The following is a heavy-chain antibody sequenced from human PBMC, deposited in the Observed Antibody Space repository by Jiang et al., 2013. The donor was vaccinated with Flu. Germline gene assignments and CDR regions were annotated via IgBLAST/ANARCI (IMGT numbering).Heavy chain of an antibody. V-gene: IGHV4-59*01. D-gene: IGHD3-9*01. CDR3: ARLTHYDLFTDLGADFFDY. Sequence: PGLVKPSETLSLTCTVSGDSISGYYWSWIRQPPGKGLEWIGHIYYSGSTNYSPSLKSRVNISVDASKSQFSLKLSSVTSADTSVYYCARLTHYDLFTDLGADFFDYWGKGTLVTVSS. CDR2: IYYSGST. J-gene: IGHJ4*02. CDR1: GDSISGYY.